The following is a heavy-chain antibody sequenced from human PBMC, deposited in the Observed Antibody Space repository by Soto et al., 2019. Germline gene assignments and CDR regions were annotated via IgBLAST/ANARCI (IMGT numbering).Heavy chain of an antibody. V-gene: IGHV4-34*01. CDR2: INHSGST. CDR1: GGSFSGYY. J-gene: IGHJ5*02. CDR3: ARGLYSSGWYRRGSWFDP. Sequence: QVQLQQWGAGLLKPSETLSLTCAVYGGSFSGYYWSWIHQPPGKGLEWIGEINHSGSTNYNPSLKSRVTISVDTSKNQFSLKLSSVTAADTAVYYCARGLYSSGWYRRGSWFDPWGQGTLVTVSS. D-gene: IGHD6-19*01.